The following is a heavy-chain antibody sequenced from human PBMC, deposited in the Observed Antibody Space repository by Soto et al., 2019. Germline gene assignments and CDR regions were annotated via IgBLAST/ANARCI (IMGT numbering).Heavy chain of an antibody. J-gene: IGHJ6*02. CDR2: IYPGDSDT. Sequence: EPQKISYQGSGYSCIDYCVGRVSKKPGKGLEWMGIIYPGDSDTKYNPSFQGQVTISADKSITTTYLQWSSLKASDTAIYYCGDTIFYHGMGVWGQPPTVTVSS. CDR3: GDTIFYHGMGV. CDR1: GYSCIDYC. D-gene: IGHD3-3*01. V-gene: IGHV5-51*01.